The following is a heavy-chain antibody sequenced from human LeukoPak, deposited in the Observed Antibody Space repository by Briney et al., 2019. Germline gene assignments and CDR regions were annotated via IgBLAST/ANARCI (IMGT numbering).Heavy chain of an antibody. D-gene: IGHD2/OR15-2a*01. J-gene: IGHJ4*02. CDR3: ASLSMRRGILSADQILFDY. CDR1: GGSFSGYY. CDR2: INHSGST. Sequence: PSETLSLTCAVYGGSFSGYYWSWIRQPPGKGLEWIGEINHSGSTNCNPSLKSRVTISVDTSKNQFSLKLSSVTAADTAVYYCASLSMRRGILSADQILFDYWGQGTLVTVSS. V-gene: IGHV4-34*01.